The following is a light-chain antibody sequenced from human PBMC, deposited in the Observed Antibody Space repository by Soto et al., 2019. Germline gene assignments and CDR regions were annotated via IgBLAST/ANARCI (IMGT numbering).Light chain of an antibody. CDR1: SSDVGGYNY. J-gene: IGLJ2*01. V-gene: IGLV2-14*01. CDR2: EVS. Sequence: QSVLTQPASVSGSPGQSITISCTGTSSDVGGYNYVSWYQQHPGKAPKLMIYEVSTRPSGVSNRFSSSKSGNTASLTISGLQAEDEAEYYCSSYTSSSTLVVFGGGTKVTVL. CDR3: SSYTSSSTLVV.